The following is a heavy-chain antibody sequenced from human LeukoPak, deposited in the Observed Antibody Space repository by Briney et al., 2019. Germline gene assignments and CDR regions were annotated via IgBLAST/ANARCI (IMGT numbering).Heavy chain of an antibody. CDR2: IYPYTGAT. CDR3: ARQVYDSSGYYYYFDY. CDR1: GYTFSGTGWY. Sequence: ASVKVSCKASGYTFSGTGWYLYWLRQAPGQGLECMGWIYPYTGATHYAQKFQGRVAMTRDTSISTAYMELSRLRPDDTAVYYCARQVYDSSGYYYYFDYWGQGTLVTVSS. V-gene: IGHV1-2*02. J-gene: IGHJ4*02. D-gene: IGHD3-22*01.